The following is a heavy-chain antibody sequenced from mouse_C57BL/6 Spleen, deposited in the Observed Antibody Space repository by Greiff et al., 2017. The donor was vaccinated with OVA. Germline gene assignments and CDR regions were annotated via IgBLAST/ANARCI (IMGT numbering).Heavy chain of an antibody. CDR2: ISSGSSTI. V-gene: IGHV5-17*01. CDR3: ARRRTGYWYFDV. CDR1: GFTFSDYG. J-gene: IGHJ1*03. Sequence: EVKLVESGGGLVKPGGSLKLSCPASGFTFSDYGMHWVRQAPEKGLEWVAYISSGSSTIYYADTVKGRFTISRDNAKNTLFLQMTSLRSEDTAMYYCARRRTGYWYFDVWGTGTTVTVSS.